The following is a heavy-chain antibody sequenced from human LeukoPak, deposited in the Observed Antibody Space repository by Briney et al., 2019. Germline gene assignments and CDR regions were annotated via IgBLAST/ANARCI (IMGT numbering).Heavy chain of an antibody. Sequence: GGSLRLSCAASGFTFSHYGMHWVRQAPGKGLEWVAFIRYDGTNKYYADSVKGQLTVSRDNSKNTLYLQMNSLRPEDTAVYYCAKAQYSGYDYAEDWGQGTLVTVSS. D-gene: IGHD5-12*01. CDR3: AKAQYSGYDYAED. CDR1: GFTFSHYG. V-gene: IGHV3-30*02. CDR2: IRYDGTNK. J-gene: IGHJ4*02.